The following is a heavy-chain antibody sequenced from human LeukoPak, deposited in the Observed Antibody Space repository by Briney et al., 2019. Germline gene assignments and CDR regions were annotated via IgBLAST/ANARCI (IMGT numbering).Heavy chain of an antibody. Sequence: GGSLRLSCAASGFTFSSYSMNWVRQAPGKGLEWVSSISSSSSYIYYADSVKGRFTISRDNAKNSLYLQMNSLRAEDTAVYYCARDFSLTGPFYYYYYYYMDVWGKGTTVTISS. CDR3: ARDFSLTGPFYYYYYYYMDV. V-gene: IGHV3-21*01. J-gene: IGHJ6*03. CDR2: ISSSSSYI. CDR1: GFTFSSYS. D-gene: IGHD3-9*01.